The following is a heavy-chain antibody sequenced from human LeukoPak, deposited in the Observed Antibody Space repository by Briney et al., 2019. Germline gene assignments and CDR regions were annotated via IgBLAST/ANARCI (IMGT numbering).Heavy chain of an antibody. D-gene: IGHD5-12*01. CDR1: GGSISSSSYY. V-gene: IGHV4-39*07. CDR3: AREGSGYDYELH. Sequence: SETLSLTCTVSGGSISSSSYYWGWIRQPPGKGLEWIGSIYYSGSTNYNPSLKSRVTISVDTSKNQFSLKLSSVTAADTAVYYCAREGSGYDYELHWGQGTLVTVSS. CDR2: IYYSGST. J-gene: IGHJ4*02.